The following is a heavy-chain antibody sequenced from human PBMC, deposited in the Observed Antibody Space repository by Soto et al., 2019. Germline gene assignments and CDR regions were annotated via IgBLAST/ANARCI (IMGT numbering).Heavy chain of an antibody. CDR3: AKDRGDIVVVPAAIPFDAFDI. CDR1: GFTFSSYG. CDR2: ISYDGSNK. D-gene: IGHD2-2*01. Sequence: GGSLRLSCAASGFTFSSYGMHWVRQAPGKGLEWVAVISYDGSNKYYADSVKGRFTISRDNSKNTLYLQMNSLRAEDTAVYYCAKDRGDIVVVPAAIPFDAFDIWGQGTMVTVSS. V-gene: IGHV3-30*18. J-gene: IGHJ3*02.